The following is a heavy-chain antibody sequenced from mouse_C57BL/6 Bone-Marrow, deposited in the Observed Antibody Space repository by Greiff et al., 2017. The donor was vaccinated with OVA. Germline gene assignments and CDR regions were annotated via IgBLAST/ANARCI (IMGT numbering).Heavy chain of an antibody. CDR2: IYPGNSDT. CDR3: ARSGYGSSYGY. V-gene: IGHV1-5*01. Sequence: VQLKQSGTVLARPGASVKMSCKTSGYTFTSYWMHWVKQRPGQGLEWIGAIYPGNSDTSYNQKFKGKAKLTSDTSSSTAYMQLSSLTSEDSAIYFCARSGYGSSYGYWGQGTTLTVSS. CDR1: GYTFTSYW. D-gene: IGHD1-1*01. J-gene: IGHJ2*01.